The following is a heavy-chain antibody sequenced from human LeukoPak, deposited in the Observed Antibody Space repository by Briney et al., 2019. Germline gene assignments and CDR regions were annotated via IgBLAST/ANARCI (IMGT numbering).Heavy chain of an antibody. CDR1: GGSISSSNW. CDR3: ARIYYDILTGYLRGAFDI. CDR2: IYHSRST. Sequence: PSQTLSLTCAVSGGSISSSNWWSWVRQPPGKGLEWIGEIYHSRSTNYNPSLKSRVTISVDKSKNQFSLKLSSVTAADTAVYYCARIYYDILTGYLRGAFDIWGQGTMVTVSS. J-gene: IGHJ3*02. V-gene: IGHV4-4*02. D-gene: IGHD3-9*01.